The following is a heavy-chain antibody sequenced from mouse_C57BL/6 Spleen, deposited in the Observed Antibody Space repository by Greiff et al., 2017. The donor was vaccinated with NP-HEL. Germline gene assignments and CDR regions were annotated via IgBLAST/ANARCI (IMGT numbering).Heavy chain of an antibody. CDR3: ARQDSTGYEGYAMDY. D-gene: IGHD3-2*02. V-gene: IGHV1-76*01. CDR1: GYTYTDYY. CDR2: IYPGSGNT. J-gene: IGHJ4*01. Sequence: QVQLQQSGAELVRPGASVKLSCKASGYTYTDYYINWVKQRPGQGLEWIARIYPGSGNTYYNEKFKGKATLTAEKSSSTAYMQLSSLTSEDSAVYFCARQDSTGYEGYAMDYWGQGTSVTVSS.